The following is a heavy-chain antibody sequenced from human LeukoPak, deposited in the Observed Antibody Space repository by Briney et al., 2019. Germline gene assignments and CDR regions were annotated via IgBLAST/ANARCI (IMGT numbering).Heavy chain of an antibody. J-gene: IGHJ6*03. V-gene: IGHV4-30-4*07. CDR1: GGSISSGGYS. CDR2: IYYSGST. CDR3: ARIRDCGGDCYWANYYYYMDV. D-gene: IGHD2-21*02. Sequence: SETLSLTCAVSGGSISSGGYSWSWIRQPPGKGLEWIGYIYYSGSTYYNPSLKSRVTISVDTSKNQLSLKLSSVTAADTAVYYCARIRDCGGDCYWANYYYYMDVWGKGTTVTVSS.